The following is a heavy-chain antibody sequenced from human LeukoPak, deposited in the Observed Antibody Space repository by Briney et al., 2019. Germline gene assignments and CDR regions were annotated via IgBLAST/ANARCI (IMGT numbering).Heavy chain of an antibody. CDR1: GGSISSYY. J-gene: IGHJ4*02. CDR3: ARHVFGAGHFDY. CDR2: IYYSGST. D-gene: IGHD3-16*01. Sequence: NPSETLSLTCTVSGGSISSYYWSWLRQPPGKGLEWIGYIYYSGSTNYNPSLKSRVTISVDTSKNQFSLKLSSVTAADTAVYYCARHVFGAGHFDYWGQGTLVTVSS. V-gene: IGHV4-59*08.